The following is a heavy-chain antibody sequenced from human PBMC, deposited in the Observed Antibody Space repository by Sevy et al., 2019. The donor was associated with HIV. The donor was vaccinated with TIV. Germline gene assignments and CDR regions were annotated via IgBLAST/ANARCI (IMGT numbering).Heavy chain of an antibody. CDR1: GFTFSSYV. V-gene: IGHV3-23*01. CDR2: ISGSGGST. J-gene: IGHJ4*02. Sequence: GGSLRLSCAASGFTFSSYVMSWVRQAPGKGLEWVSAISGSGGSTYYADSVKGRFTISRDNSKNTLYLQMNSLRAEDTAVYYCAKMKHSSGWYGNWGQGTLVTVSS. CDR3: AKMKHSSGWYGN. D-gene: IGHD6-19*01.